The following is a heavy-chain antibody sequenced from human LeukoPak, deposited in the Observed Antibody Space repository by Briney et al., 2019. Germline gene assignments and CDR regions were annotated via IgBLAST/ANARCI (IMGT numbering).Heavy chain of an antibody. Sequence: ASVKVSCKASGGTFSSYAISWVRQAPGQGLEWMGGIIPIFGTANYAQKFQGRVTMTRDTSISTAYMELSRLRSDDTAVYYCARDYYDSSGYGGFFDYWGQGTLVTVSS. CDR3: ARDYYDSSGYGGFFDY. CDR1: GGTFSSYA. D-gene: IGHD3-22*01. J-gene: IGHJ4*02. CDR2: IIPIFGTA. V-gene: IGHV1-69*05.